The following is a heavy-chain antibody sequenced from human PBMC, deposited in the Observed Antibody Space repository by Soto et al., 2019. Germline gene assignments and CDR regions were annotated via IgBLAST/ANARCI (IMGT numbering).Heavy chain of an antibody. CDR2: IHHSGST. J-gene: IGHJ4*02. Sequence: QVQLQESGPGLVEPSGTLSLTCAVSGGTISSSSWWSWVRQPPGKGLEWIGEIHHSGSTNYNPSLKSRVTTSVDKSTNQFSLTLSSVTAADTAVYYCARDQAATYWGQGTLVTVSS. D-gene: IGHD6-25*01. CDR1: GGTISSSSW. CDR3: ARDQAATY. V-gene: IGHV4-4*02.